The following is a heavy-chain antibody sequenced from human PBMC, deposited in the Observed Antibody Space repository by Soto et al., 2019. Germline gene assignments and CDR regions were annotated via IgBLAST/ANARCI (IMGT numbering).Heavy chain of an antibody. D-gene: IGHD1-20*01. Sequence: GGSLRLSCAASGFNFNIYAMTWVRQAPGKGLEWVSTTGATGRTTYYADSVKGRFIVSRDNSKDTLDLQMSNLRAEDTAVYYCATVHNTSRSFDYWGQGTLVTVSS. V-gene: IGHV3-23*01. CDR3: ATVHNTSRSFDY. J-gene: IGHJ4*02. CDR1: GFNFNIYA. CDR2: TGATGRTT.